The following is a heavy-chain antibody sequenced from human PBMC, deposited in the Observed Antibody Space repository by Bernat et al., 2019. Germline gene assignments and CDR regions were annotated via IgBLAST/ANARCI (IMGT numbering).Heavy chain of an antibody. J-gene: IGHJ6*03. CDR3: ARDLKGAVEVLIYYYYMDV. V-gene: IGHV1-18*01. Sequence: QVQLVQSGAEVKKPGASVKVSCKASGYTFTSYGISWVRQAPGQGLEWMGWISAYNGNTNYAQKLQGRVTMTTDTSTSTAYMELRSLRSDDTAVYYCARDLKGAVEVLIYYYYMDVWGKGTTVTVSS. CDR2: ISAYNGNT. CDR1: GYTFTSYG. D-gene: IGHD2-21*01.